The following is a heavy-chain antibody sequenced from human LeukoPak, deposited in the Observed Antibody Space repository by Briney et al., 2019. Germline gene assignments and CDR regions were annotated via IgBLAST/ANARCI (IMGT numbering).Heavy chain of an antibody. CDR1: GFTFSSYA. D-gene: IGHD3-9*01. CDR2: ISCDGSNK. J-gene: IGHJ4*02. Sequence: GGSLRLSCAASGFTFSSYAMHWVRQAPGKGLEWVAVISCDGSNKYYADSVKGRFTISRDNAKNTLYLQMNSLRAEDTAVYYCARGADSGYSSDNWGQGTLVSVSS. V-gene: IGHV3-30*04. CDR3: ARGADSGYSSDN.